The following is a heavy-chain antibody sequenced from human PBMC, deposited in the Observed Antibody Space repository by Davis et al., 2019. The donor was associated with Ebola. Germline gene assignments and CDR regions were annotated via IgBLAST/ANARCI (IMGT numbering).Heavy chain of an antibody. J-gene: IGHJ6*02. D-gene: IGHD1-20*01. CDR1: GGTFTNYA. Sequence: ASVKVSCKTSGGTFTNYAVNWVRQAPGQGLEWMGWISAYNGNTNYAQKLQGRVTMTTDTSTSTAYMELRSLRSDDTAVYYCARDSYIPITGTGYYYYGMDVWGQGTTVTVSS. CDR2: ISAYNGNT. V-gene: IGHV1-18*01. CDR3: ARDSYIPITGTGYYYYGMDV.